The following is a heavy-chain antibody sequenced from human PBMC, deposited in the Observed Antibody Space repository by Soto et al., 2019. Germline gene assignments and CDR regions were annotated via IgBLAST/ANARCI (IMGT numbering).Heavy chain of an antibody. V-gene: IGHV4-34*01. Sequence: SETLSLTCAVYGGSFSGYYWSWIRQPPGKGLEWIGEINHSGSTNYNPSLKSRVTISVDTSKNQFSLMLSSVTAADTAVYYCARGSCSGGSCYSSYYYYYMDVWGKGTTVTVSS. D-gene: IGHD2-15*01. CDR3: ARGSCSGGSCYSSYYYYYMDV. J-gene: IGHJ6*03. CDR2: INHSGST. CDR1: GGSFSGYY.